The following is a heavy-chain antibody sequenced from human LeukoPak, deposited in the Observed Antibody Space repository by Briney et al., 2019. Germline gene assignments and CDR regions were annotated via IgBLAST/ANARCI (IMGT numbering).Heavy chain of an antibody. CDR2: IIPIFGTA. Sequence: SVKVSCKASGGTFSSYAISWVRQAPGQGLEWMGGIIPIFGTANYAQKFQGRVTITADKSTSTAYMELSSLRSEDTAVYYCASLASNYYYYMDVWGKGTTVTVSS. CDR1: GGTFSSYA. CDR3: ASLASNYYYYMDV. V-gene: IGHV1-69*06. J-gene: IGHJ6*03.